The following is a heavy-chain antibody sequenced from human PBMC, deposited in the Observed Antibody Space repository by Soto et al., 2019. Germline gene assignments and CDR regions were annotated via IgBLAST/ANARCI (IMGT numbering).Heavy chain of an antibody. V-gene: IGHV1-24*01. CDR1: GYTLTELS. J-gene: IGHJ4*02. CDR2: FDPEDGET. CDR3: ATDPWPSDTMIVDY. D-gene: IGHD3-22*01. Sequence: ASVKVSCKVSGYTLTELSMHWVRQAPGKGLEWMGGFDPEDGETIYAQKFQGRVTMTEDTSTDTAYMELSSLRSEDTAVHYCATDPWPSDTMIVDYWGQGPLVTVSS.